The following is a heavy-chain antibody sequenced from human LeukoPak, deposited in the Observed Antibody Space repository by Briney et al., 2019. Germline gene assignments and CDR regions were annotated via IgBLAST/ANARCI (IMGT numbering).Heavy chain of an antibody. Sequence: PGGSLRLSCAASGFTFSSYSTNWVRQAPGKGLEWVSYISSSSSTIYYADSVKGRFTISRDNAKNSLYLQMNSLRAEDTAVYYCARALRYFDWLSTSPEYNWFDRWGQGTLVTVSS. D-gene: IGHD3-9*01. CDR2: ISSSSSTI. J-gene: IGHJ5*02. CDR3: ARALRYFDWLSTSPEYNWFDR. CDR1: GFTFSSYS. V-gene: IGHV3-48*01.